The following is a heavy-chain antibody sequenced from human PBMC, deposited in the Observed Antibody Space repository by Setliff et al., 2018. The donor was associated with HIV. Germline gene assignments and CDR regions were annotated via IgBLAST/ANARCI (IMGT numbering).Heavy chain of an antibody. V-gene: IGHV3-23*01. J-gene: IGHJ4*02. Sequence: GGSLRLSCAASGFTFSSYAMSWVRQTPEKGLEWVSIITSGGSTYYADSAKGRFTISRDNSKNTLYLQMNSLRVEDTAVYYCAKEPKLGGIAAPFDYWGQGTLVTVS. CDR3: AKEPKLGGIAAPFDY. CDR1: GFTFSSYA. CDR2: ITSGGST. D-gene: IGHD6-6*01.